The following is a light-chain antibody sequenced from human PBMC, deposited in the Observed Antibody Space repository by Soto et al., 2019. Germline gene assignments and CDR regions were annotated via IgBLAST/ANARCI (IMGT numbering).Light chain of an antibody. CDR2: WAS. V-gene: IGKV4-1*01. CDR1: RSVLYSAKNKNF. J-gene: IGKJ5*01. Sequence: DIVMTQSPDSLAVSLGEMATIHCKSSRSVLYSAKNKNFLTWYQQKPGQPPKXLIYWASTRKSGVPERFTGSGSGTDFTLTINTLPAEDVEVYYCQQHYITPITFGQGTRLEIK. CDR3: QQHYITPIT.